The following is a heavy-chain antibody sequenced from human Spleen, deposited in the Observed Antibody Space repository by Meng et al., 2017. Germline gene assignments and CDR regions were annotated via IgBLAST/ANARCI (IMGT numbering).Heavy chain of an antibody. J-gene: IGHJ4*02. V-gene: IGHV4-34*01. D-gene: IGHD4-11*01. CDR3: ARGPTTMAHDFDY. CDR1: GGSFSDYY. Sequence: QVQLQQWGAGFLKPSETLSLTCVASGGSFSDYYWSWIRQPPGKGLEWIGEINHSGSTNYNPSLKSRVTISVDTSKNQFSLKLSSVTAADTAVYYCARGPTTMAHDFDYWGQGTLVTVSS. CDR2: INHSGST.